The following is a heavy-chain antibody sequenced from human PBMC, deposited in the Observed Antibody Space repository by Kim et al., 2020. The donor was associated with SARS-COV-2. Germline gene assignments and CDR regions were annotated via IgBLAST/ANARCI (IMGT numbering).Heavy chain of an antibody. D-gene: IGHD2-15*01. J-gene: IGHJ6*01. CDR2: IYYSGST. V-gene: IGHV4-59*01. CDR3: ALGLGYCSGGSCYSYCMDV. CDR1: GGSISSYY. Sequence: SETLSLTCTVSGGSISSYYWSWIRQPPGKGLEWIGYIYYSGSTNYNPSLKSRVTISVDTSKNQFSLKLSSVTAADTAVYYCALGLGYCSGGSCYSYCMDV.